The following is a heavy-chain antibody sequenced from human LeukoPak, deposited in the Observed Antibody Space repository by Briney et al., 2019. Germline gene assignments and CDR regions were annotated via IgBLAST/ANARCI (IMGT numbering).Heavy chain of an antibody. CDR3: AREGVELRSRSVYFDY. V-gene: IGHV3-21*01. D-gene: IGHD1-7*01. Sequence: PGGSLRLSCEASGFTFSSYSMNWVRQAPGKGLEWVSSISSSSSYIYYADSVKGRFTISRDNAKNSLYLQMNSLRAEDTAVYYCAREGVELRSRSVYFDYWGQGTLVTVSS. J-gene: IGHJ4*02. CDR2: ISSSSSYI. CDR1: GFTFSSYS.